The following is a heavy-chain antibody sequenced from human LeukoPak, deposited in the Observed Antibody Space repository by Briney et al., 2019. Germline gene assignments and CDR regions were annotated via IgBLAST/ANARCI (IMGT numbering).Heavy chain of an antibody. CDR2: IYHSGST. J-gene: IGHJ4*02. CDR1: GYSISSGYY. CDR3: ARVGGGSSGWSYYFDY. Sequence: SETLSLTCTVSGYSISSGYYWGWIRQPPGQGLEWIGSIYHSGSTYYNPSLKSRVTISVDTSKNQFSLKLSSVTAADTAVYYCARVGGGSSGWSYYFDYWGQGTLVTVSS. D-gene: IGHD6-19*01. V-gene: IGHV4-38-2*02.